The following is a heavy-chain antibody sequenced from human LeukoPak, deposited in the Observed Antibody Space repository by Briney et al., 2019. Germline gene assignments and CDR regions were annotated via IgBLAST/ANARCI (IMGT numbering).Heavy chain of an antibody. CDR1: GFTVSSNY. J-gene: IGHJ4*02. D-gene: IGHD6-19*01. Sequence: GGSLRLSCAASGFTVSSNYMSWVRQAPGKGLEWVSAISGSGGSTYYADSVKGRFTISRDNSKNTLYLQMNSLRAEDTAVYYCAKGDSSGWRNANYFDYWGQGTLVTVSS. CDR2: ISGSGGST. CDR3: AKGDSSGWRNANYFDY. V-gene: IGHV3-23*01.